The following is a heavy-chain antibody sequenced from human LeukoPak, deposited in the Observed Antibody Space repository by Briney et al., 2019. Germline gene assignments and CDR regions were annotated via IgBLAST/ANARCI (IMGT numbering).Heavy chain of an antibody. CDR3: ARTNYDSSGLIYYYYGMDV. J-gene: IGHJ6*02. V-gene: IGHV1-18*01. CDR2: ISAYNGNT. D-gene: IGHD3-22*01. Sequence: ASVKVSCKASGYTFTSYGISWVRQAPGQGLEWMGWISAYNGNTNYAQKFQGRVTITADESTSTAYMALSSLRSEDTAVYYCARTNYDSSGLIYYYYGMDVWGQGTTVTVSS. CDR1: GYTFTSYG.